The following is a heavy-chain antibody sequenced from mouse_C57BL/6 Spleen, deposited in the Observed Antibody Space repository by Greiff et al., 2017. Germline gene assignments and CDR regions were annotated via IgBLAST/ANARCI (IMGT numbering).Heavy chain of an antibody. CDR2: IDPETGGT. J-gene: IGHJ2*01. D-gene: IGHD1-1*02. CDR3: TREANYFFDY. Sequence: VQLQQSGAELVRPGASVTLSCKASGYTFTDYEMHWVKQTPVHGLEWIGAIDPETGGTAYNQKVKGKAILTADKSSSTAYMELRSLTSEDSAVYYCTREANYFFDYWGQGTTPTVSS. CDR1: GYTFTDYE. V-gene: IGHV1-15*01.